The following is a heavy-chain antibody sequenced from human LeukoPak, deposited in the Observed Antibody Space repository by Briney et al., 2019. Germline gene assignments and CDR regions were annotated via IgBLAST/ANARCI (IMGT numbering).Heavy chain of an antibody. CDR3: AREVKGGLPPDYGNWFDP. Sequence: PGGSLRLSCAASGFTFNNFEMNWVRQAPGKGLEWVSYISSSGSTIYYADSVKGRFTISRDNAKNSLYLQMNSLRAEDTAVYYCAREVKGGLPPDYGNWFDPWGQGALVTVSS. CDR1: GFTFNNFE. V-gene: IGHV3-48*03. D-gene: IGHD4-17*01. CDR2: ISSSGSTI. J-gene: IGHJ5*02.